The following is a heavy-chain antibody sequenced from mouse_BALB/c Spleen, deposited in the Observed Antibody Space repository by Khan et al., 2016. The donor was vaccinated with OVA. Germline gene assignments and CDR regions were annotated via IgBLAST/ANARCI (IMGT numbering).Heavy chain of an antibody. CDR1: GYTFINYW. J-gene: IGHJ2*01. V-gene: IGHV1-7*01. CDR2: INPSTGYT. D-gene: IGHD1-1*01. CDR3: ARRGLRWDFDY. Sequence: VQLQESGAELAKPGASVKMSCKASGYTFINYWILWIKQRPGQGLEWIGYINPSTGYTEYNQNLKDKATLTADISSSTAYMQLSSLTSEDSAVYYCARRGLRWDFDYWGQGTTLTVSS.